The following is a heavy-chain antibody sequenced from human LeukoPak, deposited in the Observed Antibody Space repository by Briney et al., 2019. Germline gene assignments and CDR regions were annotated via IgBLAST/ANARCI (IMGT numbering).Heavy chain of an antibody. D-gene: IGHD1-14*01. J-gene: IGHJ4*02. CDR1: GFTFSSYG. CDR2: TSFDGSNK. Sequence: GGSLRLSCAASGFTFSSYGMHWVRQAPGKGLEWVAVTSFDGSNKYYTDSVKGRFTVSRDNSKNTLYLQMNSLRPDDTAVYHCAKAGKQRAEPGDFDYWGQGSLVTVSS. V-gene: IGHV3-30*18. CDR3: AKAGKQRAEPGDFDY.